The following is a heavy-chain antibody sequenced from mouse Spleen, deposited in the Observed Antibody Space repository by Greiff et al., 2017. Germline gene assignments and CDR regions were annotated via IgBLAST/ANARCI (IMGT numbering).Heavy chain of an antibody. D-gene: IGHD4-1*01. Sequence: QVQLKQPGAELVKPGASVKLSCKASGYTFTSYWMHWVKQRPGQGLEWIGMIHPNSGSTNYNEKFKSKATLTVDKSSSTAYMQLSSLTSEDSAVYYCARWGGTRYFDVWGTGTTVTVSS. V-gene: IGHV1-64*01. CDR3: ARWGGTRYFDV. CDR1: GYTFTSYW. J-gene: IGHJ1*03. CDR2: IHPNSGST.